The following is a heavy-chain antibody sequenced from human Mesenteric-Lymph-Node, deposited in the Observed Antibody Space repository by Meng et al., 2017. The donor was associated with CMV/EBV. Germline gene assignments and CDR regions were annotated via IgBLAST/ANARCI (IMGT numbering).Heavy chain of an antibody. D-gene: IGHD2-2*01. CDR2: IKQDGSEK. CDR3: ARDGVVPAADYHYIGMDV. J-gene: IGHJ6*02. V-gene: IGHV3-7*01. Sequence: GGSLRLSCVGSGFTFSTYWMTWVRQAPGKGLEWVANIKQDGSEKYYVDSVKGRFTISRDNAKNSLYLQMNRPRAEDTAVYYCARDGVVPAADYHYIGMDVWGQGTTVTVSS. CDR1: GFTFSTYW.